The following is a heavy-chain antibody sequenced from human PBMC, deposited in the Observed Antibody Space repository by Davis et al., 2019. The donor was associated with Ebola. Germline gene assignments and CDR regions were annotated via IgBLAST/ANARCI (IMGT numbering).Heavy chain of an antibody. CDR1: GFTFSSYA. J-gene: IGHJ5*02. CDR3: AKDPVRAATPRRFWFDP. V-gene: IGHV3-23*01. CDR2: ISGSGGST. D-gene: IGHD2-15*01. Sequence: PGGSLRLSCAASGFTFSSYAMSWVRQAPGKGLEWVSAISGSGGSTYYADSVKGRFTISRDNSKNTLYLQMNSLRAEDTAVYYCAKDPVRAATPRRFWFDPWGQGTLVTVSS.